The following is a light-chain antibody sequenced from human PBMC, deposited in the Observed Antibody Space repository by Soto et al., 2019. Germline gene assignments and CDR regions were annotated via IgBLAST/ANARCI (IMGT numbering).Light chain of an antibody. CDR3: QQYNSSPWT. CDR1: QSISTW. J-gene: IGKJ2*02. CDR2: KAS. Sequence: DIPLTQSPSTLSASVGDRVTITCRASQSISTWLAWYQQKPGKAPKLLIYKASSLESGVPSRFSGSGSGTEFTLTITSLQPDDFATFHCQQYNSSPWTFGQGTKLEIK. V-gene: IGKV1-5*03.